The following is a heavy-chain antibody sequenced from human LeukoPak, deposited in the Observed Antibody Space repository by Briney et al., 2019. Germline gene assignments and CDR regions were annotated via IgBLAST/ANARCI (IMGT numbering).Heavy chain of an antibody. CDR1: GFTFSSYW. V-gene: IGHV3-7*01. D-gene: IGHD2-21*01. CDR2: IKQDGSEK. CDR3: ARDHRGIYSPFDY. J-gene: IGHJ4*02. Sequence: GGSLRLSCAASGFTFSSYWMNWVRQAPGKGLEWVANIKQDGSEKYYMDSVKGRFIISRDNAKNSLYLQMNSLRAEDTAVYYCARDHRGIYSPFDYWGQGTLVTVSS.